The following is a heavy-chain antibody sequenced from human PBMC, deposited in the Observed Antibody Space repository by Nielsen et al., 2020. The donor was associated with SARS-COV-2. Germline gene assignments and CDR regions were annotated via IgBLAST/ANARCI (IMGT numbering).Heavy chain of an antibody. V-gene: IGHV1-18*01. CDR2: MNPNSGNT. D-gene: IGHD5-12*01. CDR3: ARVGGYSGYGARSMDV. Sequence: ASVKVSCKASGYTFTSYDINWVRQATGQGLEWMGWMNPNSGNTNYAQKLQGRVTMTTDTSTSTAYMELRSLRSDDTAVYYCARVGGYSGYGARSMDVWGQGTTVTVSS. CDR1: GYTFTSYD. J-gene: IGHJ6*02.